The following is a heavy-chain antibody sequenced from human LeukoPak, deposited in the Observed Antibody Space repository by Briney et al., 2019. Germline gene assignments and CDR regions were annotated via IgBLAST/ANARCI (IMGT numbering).Heavy chain of an antibody. D-gene: IGHD4-17*01. CDR3: ARDSGNDFGAN. Sequence: SVKVSCKASGGTFSNSVISWVRQAPGQGLEWMGGIIPIFDKTNYAQKFQDRVTITADESTSTAYMELSNLRSEDTAVYYCARDSGNDFGANWGQGTLVTVSS. CDR2: IIPIFDKT. CDR1: GGTFSNSV. J-gene: IGHJ4*02. V-gene: IGHV1-69*13.